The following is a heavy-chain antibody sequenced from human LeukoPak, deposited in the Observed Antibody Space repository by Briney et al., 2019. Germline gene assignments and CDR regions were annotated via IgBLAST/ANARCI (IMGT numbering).Heavy chain of an antibody. CDR3: ARDGCGANCLPDF. Sequence: SETLSLTCTVSAGSINTYFWTWVRQPVGKGLEWIGRISDSGTTYYNPSLESRVTISLDTSNNQFFLKVTSVTAADTAFYYCARDGCGANCLPDFWGQGTLVTVSS. J-gene: IGHJ4*02. D-gene: IGHD2-21*02. V-gene: IGHV4-4*07. CDR2: ISDSGTT. CDR1: AGSINTYF.